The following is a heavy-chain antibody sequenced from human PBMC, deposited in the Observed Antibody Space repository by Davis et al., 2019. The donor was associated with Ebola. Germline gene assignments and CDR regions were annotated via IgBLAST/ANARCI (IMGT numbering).Heavy chain of an antibody. CDR3: AKGWLRSGIRY. J-gene: IGHJ4*02. V-gene: IGHV6-1*01. CDR1: GDNVSRKGSA. D-gene: IGHD5-12*01. CDR2: AYYTSNEWYH. Sequence: HSQTLSLTCAVSGDNVSRKGSAWNWIRQSPSRGLEWLGRAYYTSNEWYHHYALSVESRITINLDTSKDQFSLQLKFVTPEDTAVYYCAKGWLRSGIRYWGQGTLVTVSS.